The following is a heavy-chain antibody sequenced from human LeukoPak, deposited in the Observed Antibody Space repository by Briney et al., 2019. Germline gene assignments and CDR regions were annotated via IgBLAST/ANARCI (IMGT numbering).Heavy chain of an antibody. V-gene: IGHV1-69*13. J-gene: IGHJ4*02. CDR3: ARDRDFLGNDY. Sequence: SVKVSCKASGYTFTGYYMHWVRQAPGQGLEWMGGIIPIFGTASYAQKFQGRVTITADESTSTAYMELSSLRSEDTAVYYCARDRDFLGNDYWGQGTLVTVSS. CDR2: IIPIFGTA. D-gene: IGHD3-16*01. CDR1: GYTFTGYY.